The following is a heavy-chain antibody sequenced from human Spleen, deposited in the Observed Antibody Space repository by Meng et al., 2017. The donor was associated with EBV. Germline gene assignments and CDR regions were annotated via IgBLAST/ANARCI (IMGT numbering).Heavy chain of an antibody. D-gene: IGHD6-13*01. CDR3: ARGAAAAPDY. J-gene: IGHJ4*02. V-gene: IGHV3-11*01. Sequence: QVQLVESGGGLVKPGWSLRLSCAASGFSLSDYYMSWIRQAPGKGLEWVSYISIRSTTINYADSVKGRFTISRDNAKNSLYLQMNSLRVEDTAVYYCARGAAAAPDYWGQGTLVTVSS. CDR1: GFSLSDYY. CDR2: ISIRSTTI.